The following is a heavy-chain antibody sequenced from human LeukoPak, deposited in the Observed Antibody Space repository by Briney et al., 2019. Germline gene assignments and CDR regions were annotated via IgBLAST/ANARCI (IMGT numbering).Heavy chain of an antibody. Sequence: PGQGLEWMGWSSVYNGNTNYTQKFQGRVTMATDTSTSTAYMELRSLRSDDTATYYCVRGDSWGQGTLVIVSS. J-gene: IGHJ4*02. CDR2: SSVYNGNT. CDR3: VRGDS. V-gene: IGHV1-18*01.